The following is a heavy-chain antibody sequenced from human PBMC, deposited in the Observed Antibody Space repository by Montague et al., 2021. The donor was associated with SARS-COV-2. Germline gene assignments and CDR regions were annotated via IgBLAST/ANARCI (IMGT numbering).Heavy chain of an antibody. D-gene: IGHD4/OR15-4a*01. J-gene: IGHJ4*02. CDR3: ARGGYGGWTGYYFDY. CDR1: GGSISSSNW. CDR2: IHHSGSI. V-gene: IGHV4-4*02. Sequence: SETLSLTCAVSGGSISSSNWWSWVRQPPGKGLEWIGEIHHSGSINYNPSLKSRVTMSVDRSKNHFSLRLSSVTAADTAMYYRARGGYGGWTGYYFDYWGQGTLVTVSS.